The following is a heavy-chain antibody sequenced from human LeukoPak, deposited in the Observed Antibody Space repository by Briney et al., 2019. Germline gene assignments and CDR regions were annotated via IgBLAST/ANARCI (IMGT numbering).Heavy chain of an antibody. Sequence: GGSLRLSCTTSGFTFNSYSMNWVRQAPGKGLEWVSTISSSSSYIKYADSVMGRFTISRDNAKNSLYLQMNSLRAEDTAVYYCARVPYSGYHFDYWGQGTLVTVSS. J-gene: IGHJ4*02. CDR3: ARVPYSGYHFDY. D-gene: IGHD1-26*01. V-gene: IGHV3-21*01. CDR2: ISSSSSYI. CDR1: GFTFNSYS.